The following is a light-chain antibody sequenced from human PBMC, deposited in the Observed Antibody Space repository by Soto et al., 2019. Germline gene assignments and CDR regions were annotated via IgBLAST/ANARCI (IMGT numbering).Light chain of an antibody. Sequence: DIQMPQPPSSLSASVGDRVTITCRASQSISSYLNWYQQKPGKDPKLLIYAASSLQSGVPSRFSGSGSVTDFTLTISSLQPEDFATYYCQHSYSTPHTFGQGTKLEIK. J-gene: IGKJ2*01. CDR1: QSISSY. CDR3: QHSYSTPHT. V-gene: IGKV1-39*01. CDR2: AAS.